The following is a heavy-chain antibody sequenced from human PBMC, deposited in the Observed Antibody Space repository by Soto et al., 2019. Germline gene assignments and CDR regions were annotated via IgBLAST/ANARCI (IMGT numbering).Heavy chain of an antibody. J-gene: IGHJ6*02. CDR1: GFTFSSYA. CDR2: ISYDGSNK. CDR3: ARDGFNSSGYYGYYYYYGMDV. Sequence: GRSLRLSCAASGFTFSSYAMHWVRQAPGKGLEWVAVISYDGSNKYYADSVKGRFTISRDNSKNTLYLQMNSLRAEDTAVYYCARDGFNSSGYYGYYYYYGMDVWGQGTTVTVSS. V-gene: IGHV3-30-3*01. D-gene: IGHD3-22*01.